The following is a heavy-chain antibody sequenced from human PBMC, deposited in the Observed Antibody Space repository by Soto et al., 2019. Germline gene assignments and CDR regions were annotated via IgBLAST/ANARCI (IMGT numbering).Heavy chain of an antibody. J-gene: IGHJ4*02. CDR1: GYTFTRYD. CDR2: MNPNSGNT. V-gene: IGHV1-8*01. D-gene: IGHD3-3*01. Sequence: ASVKVSCKASGYTFTRYDINWVRQATGQGLEWMGWMNPNSGNTGYAQKFQGRVTMTRNTSISTAYMEMNSLRAEDTAVYYCAKGGSYDFWSGPLHFDYWGQGTLVTVSS. CDR3: AKGGSYDFWSGPLHFDY.